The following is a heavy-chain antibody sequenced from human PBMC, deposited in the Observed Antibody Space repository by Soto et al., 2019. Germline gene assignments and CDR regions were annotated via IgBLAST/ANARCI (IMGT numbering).Heavy chain of an antibody. J-gene: IGHJ5*02. CDR1: GGSTSSVDYY. V-gene: IGHV4-61*08. CDR3: ARGYCSSTICYIWDNWFDP. D-gene: IGHD2-2*02. Sequence: SETLSLTCTVSGGSTSSVDYYWSWIRQPPGKGLEWIGYIYYSGRTNYNPSLKSRVTISVDTSKNQFSLKLSSVTAADTAVYYCARGYCSSTICYIWDNWFDPWGQGTLVTVSS. CDR2: IYYSGRT.